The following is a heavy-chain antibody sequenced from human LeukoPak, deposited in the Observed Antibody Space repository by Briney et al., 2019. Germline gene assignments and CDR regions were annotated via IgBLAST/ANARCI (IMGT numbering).Heavy chain of an antibody. Sequence: GGSLRLSCAASGFTFSSYAMSWVRQAPGKGLEWVSAISGSGGSTYYADSVKGRFTISRDNSKNTLYLQMNSLRAEDTAVYYCAKDYDFWSGYHGYYFDYWGQGTLATVSS. D-gene: IGHD3-3*01. CDR3: AKDYDFWSGYHGYYFDY. J-gene: IGHJ4*02. CDR1: GFTFSSYA. CDR2: ISGSGGST. V-gene: IGHV3-23*01.